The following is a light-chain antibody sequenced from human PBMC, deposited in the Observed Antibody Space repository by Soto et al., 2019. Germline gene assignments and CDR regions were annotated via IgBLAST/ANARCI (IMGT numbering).Light chain of an antibody. V-gene: IGKV3-15*01. Sequence: EIVTTQSPATLSVSPGERAIFSCRASQSISNKLAWYQHQPGQAPRVLIYDATTRATDIPARFSGSGSGTEFTLTITSLQSEDFAGYYCQQYAKWPYTFGQGTKLEIK. CDR1: QSISNK. CDR3: QQYAKWPYT. J-gene: IGKJ2*01. CDR2: DAT.